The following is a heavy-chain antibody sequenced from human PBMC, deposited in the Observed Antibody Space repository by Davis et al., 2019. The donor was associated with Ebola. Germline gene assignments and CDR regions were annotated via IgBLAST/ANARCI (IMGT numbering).Heavy chain of an antibody. CDR3: ARDVFCSGGSCYYLTDY. J-gene: IGHJ4*02. D-gene: IGHD2-15*01. CDR2: INPNSGGT. CDR1: GYTFTSYD. V-gene: IGHV1-18*01. Sequence: ASVKVSCKASGYTFTSYDINWMRQATGQGLEWMGWINPNSGGTNYAQKLQGRVTMTTDTSTSTAYMELRSLRSDDTAVYYCARDVFCSGGSCYYLTDYWGQGTLVTVSS.